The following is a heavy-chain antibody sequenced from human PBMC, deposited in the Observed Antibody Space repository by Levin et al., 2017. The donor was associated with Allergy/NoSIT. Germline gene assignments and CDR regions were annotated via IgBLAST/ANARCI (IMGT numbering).Heavy chain of an antibody. CDR1: GFTFSDYY. Sequence: GGSLRLSCAASGFTFSDYYMSWIRQAPGKGLEWVSYISSSGSTIYYADSVKGRFTISRDNAKNSLYLQMNSLRAEDTAVYYCARLAYCGGDCYSGSAFDIWGQGTMVTVSS. CDR3: ARLAYCGGDCYSGSAFDI. CDR2: ISSSGSTI. J-gene: IGHJ3*02. D-gene: IGHD2-21*02. V-gene: IGHV3-11*01.